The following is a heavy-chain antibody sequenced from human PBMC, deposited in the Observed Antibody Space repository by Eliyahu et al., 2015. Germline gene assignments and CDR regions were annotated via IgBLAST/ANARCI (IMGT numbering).Heavy chain of an antibody. J-gene: IGHJ6*03. Sequence: QVQLEQSGAEVKKPGASVKVXCXAXGYTFXXYXXSWVRQAPGQGLEWMGWISAYNGNTNYAQKLQGSVTMTTDTSTSTAYMELRSLRSDDMAVYYCARVITGTTWENYNYYYMDVWGKGTTVTVSS. CDR3: ARVITGTTWENYNYYYMDV. CDR1: GYTFXXYX. CDR2: ISAYNGNT. V-gene: IGHV1-18*03. D-gene: IGHD1-20*01.